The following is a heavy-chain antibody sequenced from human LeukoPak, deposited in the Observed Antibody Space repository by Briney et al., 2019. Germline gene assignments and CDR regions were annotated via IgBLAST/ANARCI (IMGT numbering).Heavy chain of an antibody. CDR3: AKLHHVVTFGGVIADPFDY. CDR2: ISGSGGST. CDR1: GFTFSSYE. V-gene: IGHV3-23*01. Sequence: PGGSLRLSCVASGFTFSSYEMNWVRQAPGKGLEWVSAISGSGGSTYYADSVKGRFTISRDNSKNALYLQMNSLRAEDTAVYYCAKLHHVVTFGGVIADPFDYWGQGTLATVSS. D-gene: IGHD3-16*02. J-gene: IGHJ4*02.